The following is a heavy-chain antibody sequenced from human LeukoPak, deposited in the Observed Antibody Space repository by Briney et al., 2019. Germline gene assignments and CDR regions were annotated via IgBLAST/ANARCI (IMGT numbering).Heavy chain of an antibody. CDR2: IIPIFGTA. CDR1: GGTFSSYA. CDR3: ARAPYYYGSGSPYYFDY. D-gene: IGHD3-10*01. J-gene: IGHJ4*02. V-gene: IGHV1-69*05. Sequence: ASVKVSCKASGGTFSSYAISWVRQAPGQGLEWMGGIIPIFGTANYAQKFQGRVTITTDESTSTAYMELSSLRSEDTAVYYCARAPYYYGSGSPYYFDYWGQGTLVTVSS.